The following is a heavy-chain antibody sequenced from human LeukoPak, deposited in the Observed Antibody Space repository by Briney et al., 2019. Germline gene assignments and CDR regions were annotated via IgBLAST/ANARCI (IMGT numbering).Heavy chain of an antibody. CDR3: ARLELGYCSGGSCYEGGNSWFDP. CDR2: IYYSGST. V-gene: IGHV4-39*01. D-gene: IGHD2-15*01. CDR1: GGSISSSSYY. J-gene: IGHJ5*02. Sequence: NPSETLSLTCTVSGGSISSSSYYWGWIRQPPGKGLEWIGSIYYSGSTYYNPSLKSRVTISVDTSKNQFPLKLSSVTAADTAVYYCARLELGYCSGGSCYEGGNSWFDPWGQGTLVTVSS.